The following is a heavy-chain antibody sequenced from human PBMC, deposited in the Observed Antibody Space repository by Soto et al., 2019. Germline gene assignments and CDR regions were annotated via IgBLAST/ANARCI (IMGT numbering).Heavy chain of an antibody. CDR1: GFIFGDYA. D-gene: IGHD1-26*01. CDR3: AKDISTGDAVHAYSYYMDV. CDR2: SRWDSGSI. J-gene: IGHJ6*03. V-gene: IGHV3-9*01. Sequence: EVQLVESGGGLVQPGRSLRLSCAAAGFIFGDYAMQWVRQAPGKGREVVSGSRWDSGSIGYADSVKGRVTISRDNAKNSLYLPMNSLRAEDTALYYCAKDISTGDAVHAYSYYMDVWGKGTTVTVSS.